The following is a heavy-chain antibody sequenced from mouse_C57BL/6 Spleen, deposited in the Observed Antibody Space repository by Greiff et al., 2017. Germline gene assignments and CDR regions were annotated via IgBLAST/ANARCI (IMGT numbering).Heavy chain of an antibody. CDR2: ISSGSSTI. CDR3: AILGTHYYFDY. Sequence: EVKVVESGGGLVKPGGSLKLSCAASGFTFSDYGMHWVRQAPEKGLEWVAYISSGSSTIYYADTVKGRFTISRDNAKNTLFLQMTSLRSEDTAMYYCAILGTHYYFDYWGQGTTRTVSS. V-gene: IGHV5-17*01. J-gene: IGHJ2*01. CDR1: GFTFSDYG. D-gene: IGHD4-1*01.